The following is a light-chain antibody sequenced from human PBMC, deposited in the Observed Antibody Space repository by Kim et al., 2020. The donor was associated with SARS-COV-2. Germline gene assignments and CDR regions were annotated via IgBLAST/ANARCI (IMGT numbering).Light chain of an antibody. V-gene: IGKV3-20*01. J-gene: IGKJ1*01. CDR2: GGS. CDR3: QQYLISPWT. Sequence: EIVVTQSPDTLSFSPGESATLSCRASQSVGSTYLAWYQQKPGQAPRLLIYGGSSRATGIPDRFSGSGSGTDFTLAISRLEPEDFAVYYCQQYLISPWTFGQGTKLEI. CDR1: QSVGSTY.